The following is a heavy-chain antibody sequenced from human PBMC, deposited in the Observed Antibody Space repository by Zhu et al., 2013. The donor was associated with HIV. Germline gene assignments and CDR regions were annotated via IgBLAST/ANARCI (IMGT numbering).Heavy chain of an antibody. Sequence: QVQLVQSGAEVKKPGSSVKVSCKASGGTFSTHAIIWVRQAPGQGLEWMGGIIPIFDIPHYAQKFQGRITITADESTTTVYMEVNRLRYDDTAVYYCATGLNVYAILDWFAPWGQGTLVTVSS. CDR2: IIPIFDIP. J-gene: IGHJ5*02. V-gene: IGHV1-69*01. CDR3: ATGLNVYAILDWFAP. D-gene: IGHD2-8*01. CDR1: GGTFSTHA.